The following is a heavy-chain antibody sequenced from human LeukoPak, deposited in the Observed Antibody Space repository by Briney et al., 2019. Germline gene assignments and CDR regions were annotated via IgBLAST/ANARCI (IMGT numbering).Heavy chain of an antibody. Sequence: GGSLRLSCAASGFTVSSNYMSWVRQAPGKGLKWVSVIYSGGITYYADSLKARFTISRANYKNTLYLQMNSLRAEDTAVYYCAKDPAAYYYDSSGYSDYWGQGTLVTVSS. CDR3: AKDPAAYYYDSSGYSDY. CDR2: IYSGGIT. V-gene: IGHV3-53*01. CDR1: GFTVSSNY. D-gene: IGHD3-22*01. J-gene: IGHJ4*02.